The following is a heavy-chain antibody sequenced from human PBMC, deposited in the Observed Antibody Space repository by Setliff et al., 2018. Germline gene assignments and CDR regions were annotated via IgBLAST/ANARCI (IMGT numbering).Heavy chain of an antibody. CDR2: INGDGSIT. D-gene: IGHD7-27*01. Sequence: GSLRLSCTVYGFNFNKYWMYWVRQVPGKGLVWVARINGDGSITNYADSVKGRFTISRDNARNTLYLQMNSLRGEDTAVYFCASIDWGENFYNTDVWGKGTTVTVSS. CDR1: GFNFNKYW. V-gene: IGHV3-74*01. CDR3: ASIDWGENFYNTDV. J-gene: IGHJ6*04.